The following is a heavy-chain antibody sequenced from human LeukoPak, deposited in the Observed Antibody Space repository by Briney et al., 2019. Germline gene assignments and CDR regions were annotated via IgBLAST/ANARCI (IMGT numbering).Heavy chain of an antibody. CDR1: GDSISNYY. CDR2: MYNRGST. J-gene: IGHJ4*02. Sequence: SETLSLTSTVSGDSISNYYWSWIRQSPGKELVWIGYMYNRGSTIYNPSLKSRVTISTDTSKNQFSLRLTSVTAADTAVYYCARERRRGYYDSSGYSALDYWGQGTLVTVSS. CDR3: ARERRRGYYDSSGYSALDY. V-gene: IGHV4-59*01. D-gene: IGHD3-22*01.